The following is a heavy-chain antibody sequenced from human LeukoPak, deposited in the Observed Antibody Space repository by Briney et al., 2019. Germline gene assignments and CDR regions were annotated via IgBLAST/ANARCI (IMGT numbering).Heavy chain of an antibody. CDR2: TIPIFGTA. CDR1: GGTFSSYA. Sequence: SVKVSCKASGGTFSSYAISWVRQAPGQGLEWMGGTIPIFGTANYAQKFHGRVTITPDESTSTAYMELSSLRSEDTAVYYCARQDYGGLGGWFDPWGQGTLVTVSS. J-gene: IGHJ5*02. V-gene: IGHV1-69*13. CDR3: ARQDYGGLGGWFDP. D-gene: IGHD4-23*01.